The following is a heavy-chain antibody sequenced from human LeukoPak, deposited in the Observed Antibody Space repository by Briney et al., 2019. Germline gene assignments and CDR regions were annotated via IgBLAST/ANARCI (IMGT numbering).Heavy chain of an antibody. CDR2: ISGSGETT. J-gene: IGHJ4*02. V-gene: IGHV3-23*01. D-gene: IGHD3-22*01. Sequence: GGSLRLSCAASGFTFSSYGMTWLRQTPAKGLEWVSAISGSGETTYYSDSVKGRFTISRDNSKNTLFLQMNSLRVEDAAMSFCAKTHGYFDQWGQGTLVAVSS. CDR1: GFTFSSYG. CDR3: AKTHGYFDQ.